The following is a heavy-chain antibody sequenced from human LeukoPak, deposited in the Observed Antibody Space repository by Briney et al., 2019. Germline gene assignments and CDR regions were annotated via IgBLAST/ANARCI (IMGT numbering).Heavy chain of an antibody. J-gene: IGHJ4*02. CDR1: GYTFNSYG. V-gene: IGHV1-8*01. CDR3: ARGSYYYGSGSYYKGFDY. CDR2: MNPNSGNT. Sequence: ASVKVSCKASGYTFNSYGINWVRQATGQGLEWMGWMNPNSGNTGYAQKFQGRVTMTRNTSISTAYMELSSLRSEDTAVYYCARGSYYYGSGSYYKGFDYWGQGTLVTVSS. D-gene: IGHD3-10*01.